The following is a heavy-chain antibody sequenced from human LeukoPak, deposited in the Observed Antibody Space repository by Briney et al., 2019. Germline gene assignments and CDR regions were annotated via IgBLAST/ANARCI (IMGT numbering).Heavy chain of an antibody. CDR2: ITNDGSST. D-gene: IGHD6-19*01. CDR1: GLTFSSHW. CDR3: ARGAEQWLTPPTENLLDY. J-gene: IGHJ4*02. Sequence: PGGSLRLSCAASGLTFSSHWMHWVRQAPGKGLVWVSRITNDGSSTTYADSVKGRFTISRDNAKNSLYLQMNSLRAEDTAVYYCARGAEQWLTPPTENLLDYWGQGTLVTVSS. V-gene: IGHV3-74*01.